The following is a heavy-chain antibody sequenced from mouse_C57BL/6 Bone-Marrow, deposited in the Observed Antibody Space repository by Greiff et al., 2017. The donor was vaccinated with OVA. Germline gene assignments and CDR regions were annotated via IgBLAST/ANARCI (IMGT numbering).Heavy chain of an antibody. Sequence: DVQLQESGAELVRPGASVKLSCTASGFTIKDDYMHWVKQRPEQGLEWIGWIDPEDGDTEYASKFQGKATLTADTSSNTAYLQLSSLTSEEIAVYYCTSYGNFDYWGQGTTLTVSS. CDR1: GFTIKDDY. CDR2: IDPEDGDT. V-gene: IGHV14-4*01. D-gene: IGHD1-1*01. J-gene: IGHJ2*01. CDR3: TSYGNFDY.